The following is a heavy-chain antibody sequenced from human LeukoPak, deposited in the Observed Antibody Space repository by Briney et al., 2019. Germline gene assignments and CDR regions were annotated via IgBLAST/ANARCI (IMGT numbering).Heavy chain of an antibody. J-gene: IGHJ4*02. Sequence: SETLSLTCAVYGGSFSGYYWSWIRQPPGKGLEWIGYIYYSGSTNYNPSLKSRVTISVDTSKNQFSLKLSSVTAADTAVYFCARGSQVDDFWSGYRAPLDYWGQGTLVTVSS. D-gene: IGHD3-3*01. CDR2: IYYSGST. CDR1: GGSFSGYY. CDR3: ARGSQVDDFWSGYRAPLDY. V-gene: IGHV4-59*08.